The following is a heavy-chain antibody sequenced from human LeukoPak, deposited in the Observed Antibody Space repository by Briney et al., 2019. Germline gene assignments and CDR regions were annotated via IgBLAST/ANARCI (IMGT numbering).Heavy chain of an antibody. V-gene: IGHV3-21*01. CDR3: ARAGGGPTTLYWYFDI. Sequence: PGGSLRLSCAASGFTFSSYSMNWVRQAPGKGLEWVSSITSSSSYIYYADSVKGRFTISRDNSKNTMYTQMNSLRAEDTAVYYCARAGGGPTTLYWYFDIWGRGTLVTVSS. CDR2: ITSSSSYI. CDR1: GFTFSSYS. J-gene: IGHJ2*01. D-gene: IGHD1-7*01.